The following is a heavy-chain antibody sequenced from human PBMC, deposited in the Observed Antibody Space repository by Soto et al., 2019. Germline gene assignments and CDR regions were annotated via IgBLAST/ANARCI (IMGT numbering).Heavy chain of an antibody. CDR1: GFTFSDYY. D-gene: IGHD3-3*01. V-gene: IGHV3-11*06. CDR2: ISSSSSYT. CDR3: AGKAAGTTTPELRFLEWLLEAPAFGMDV. Sequence: GGSLRLSCAASGFTFSDYYMSWIRQAPGKGLEWVSYISSSSSYTNYADSVKGRFTISRDNAKNSLYLQMNSLRAEDTAVYYCAGKAAGTTTPELRFLEWLLEAPAFGMDVWGQGTTVTVSS. J-gene: IGHJ6*02.